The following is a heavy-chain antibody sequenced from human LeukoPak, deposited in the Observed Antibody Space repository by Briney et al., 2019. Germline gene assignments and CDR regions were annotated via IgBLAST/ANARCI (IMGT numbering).Heavy chain of an antibody. CDR2: IYYSGST. Sequence: TSETLSLTCTVSGGSISSYYWSWIRQPPGKGLEWIGYIYYSGSTNYNPSLKSRVTISVDTSKNQFSLKLSSVTAADTAVYYCARQYSSSWYVFSNSLYYMDVWGKGTTVTISS. CDR1: GGSISSYY. CDR3: ARQYSSSWYVFSNSLYYMDV. J-gene: IGHJ6*03. V-gene: IGHV4-59*01. D-gene: IGHD6-13*01.